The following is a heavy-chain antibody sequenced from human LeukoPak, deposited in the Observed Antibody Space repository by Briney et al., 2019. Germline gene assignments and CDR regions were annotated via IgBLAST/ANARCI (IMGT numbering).Heavy chain of an antibody. CDR3: ASEGDRANY. D-gene: IGHD2-21*02. J-gene: IGHJ4*02. V-gene: IGHV4-31*11. CDR2: IYYSGST. CDR1: GGSFNGYY. Sequence: PSETLSLTCAVYGGSFNGYYWSWIRQHPGKGLEWIGYIYYSGSTYYNPSLKSRVTISVDTSKNQFSLKLSSVTAADTAVYYCASEGDRANYWGQGTLVTVSS.